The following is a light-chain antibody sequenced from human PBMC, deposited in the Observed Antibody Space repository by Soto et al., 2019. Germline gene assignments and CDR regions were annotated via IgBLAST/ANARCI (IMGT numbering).Light chain of an antibody. J-gene: IGLJ3*02. CDR3: QSYDSSLGGSKGV. Sequence: QPVLTQPPSMSGAPGQGVTISCTGSSSDIGAGYDVHWYQQFPGTAPKLLIYSNINRPSGVPDRFSGSKSGTSASLAITGLQAEEEADYYCQSYDSSLGGSKGVFGGGTKLTVL. CDR1: SSDIGAGYD. CDR2: SNI. V-gene: IGLV1-40*01.